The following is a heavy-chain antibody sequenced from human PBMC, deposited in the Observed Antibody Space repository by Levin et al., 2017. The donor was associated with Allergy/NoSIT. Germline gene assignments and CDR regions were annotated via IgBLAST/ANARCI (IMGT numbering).Heavy chain of an antibody. D-gene: IGHD1-26*01. V-gene: IGHV3-30*03. CDR3: LRDGRPWELPWDNWFDP. CDR2: ISYGGDAE. CDR1: GFTFSSHG. J-gene: IGHJ5*02. Sequence: LSLTCAASGFTFSSHGMHWVRQAPGKGLEWVAVISYGGDAEYYAASLKGRFTISRDNSKNTLFLQMNSLRPEDTGFYYWLRDGRPWELPWDNWFDPWGQGTLVTVSS.